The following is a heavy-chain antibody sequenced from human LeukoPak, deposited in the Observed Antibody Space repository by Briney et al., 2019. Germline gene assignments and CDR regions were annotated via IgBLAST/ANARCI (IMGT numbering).Heavy chain of an antibody. Sequence: GGSLRLSCAASGFTFSSYDMHWVRQATGKGLEWVSAIDTAGNTFYPGSVKGRFTISRENAKNSLYLQMNNVRVGDTAVYYCARTSKVTSVMDIWGQGTMVTASS. CDR1: GFTFSSYD. V-gene: IGHV3-13*04. CDR3: ARTSKVTSVMDI. J-gene: IGHJ3*02. CDR2: IDTAGNT. D-gene: IGHD3-16*01.